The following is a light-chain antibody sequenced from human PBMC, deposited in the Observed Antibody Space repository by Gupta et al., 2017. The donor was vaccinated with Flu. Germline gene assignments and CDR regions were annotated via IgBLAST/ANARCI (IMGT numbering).Light chain of an antibody. CDR3: SSYTSSSTRV. CDR2: EVS. J-gene: IGLJ3*02. Sequence: QSALTQPASVSGSPGQSITISCTGTSSDVGGYNYVSWYQQHPGKAPQLMIYEVSNRPSGVANRFSGSKSGNTASLTISGRQEEDEADYYCSSYTSSSTRVFGGGIKLTVL. CDR1: SSDVGGYNY. V-gene: IGLV2-14*01.